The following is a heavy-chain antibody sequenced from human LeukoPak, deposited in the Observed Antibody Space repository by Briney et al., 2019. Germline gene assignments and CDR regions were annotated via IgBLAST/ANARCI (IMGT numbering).Heavy chain of an antibody. V-gene: IGHV1-18*01. CDR2: ISAYNGNT. CDR1: GYTFTSYG. D-gene: IGHD3-10*01. J-gene: IGHJ6*03. CDR3: ARVGSTAGRTIYYYNMDV. Sequence: GASVKVSCKASGYTFTSYGISWVRQAPGQGLEWMGWISAYNGNTNYAQKLQGRVTMTTDTSTSTAYMELRSLRPDDTAVYYCARVGSTAGRTIYYYNMDVWGKGTTVTVSS.